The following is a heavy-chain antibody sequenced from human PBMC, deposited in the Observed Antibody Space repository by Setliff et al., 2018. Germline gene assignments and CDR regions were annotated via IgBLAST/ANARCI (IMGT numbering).Heavy chain of an antibody. Sequence: PGGSLRLSCGASGFTYNNCWVSWIRQAPGKGLEWVSYISVSGTYIDYADSVKGRFTISRDNAKNTLYLQISRLGVEDTAVYYCARDKDKDFDFWGQGTLVTVSS. J-gene: IGHJ4*02. V-gene: IGHV3-11*05. CDR3: ARDKDKDFDF. CDR1: GFTYNNCW. CDR2: ISVSGTYI.